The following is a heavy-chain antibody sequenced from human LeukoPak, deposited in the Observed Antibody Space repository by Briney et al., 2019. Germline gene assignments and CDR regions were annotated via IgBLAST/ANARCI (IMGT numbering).Heavy chain of an antibody. CDR3: ARSPGYCSGGSCEHNWFDP. V-gene: IGHV4-31*03. CDR2: IYYSGST. CDR1: GGSISSGGYY. Sequence: SQTLSLTCTVSGGSISSGGYYWSWIRQHPGKGLEWIGYIYYSGSTYYNPSLKSRVTISVDTSKNQFSLKLSSVTAADTAVYYCARSPGYCSGGSCEHNWFDPWGQGTLVTVSS. J-gene: IGHJ5*02. D-gene: IGHD2-15*01.